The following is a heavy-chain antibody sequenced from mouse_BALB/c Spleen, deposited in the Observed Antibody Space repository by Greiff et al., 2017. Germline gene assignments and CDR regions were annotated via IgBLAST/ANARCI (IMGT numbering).Heavy chain of an antibody. CDR1: GYTFTSYY. J-gene: IGHJ1*01. Sequence: QVQLKESGPELVKPGASVRISCMASGYTFTSYYIHWVKQRPGQGLELIGRIDPYDSETHYNQKFKDKAILTVDKSSSTAYMQLSSLTSEDSAVYYCARGGHDWYFDVWGAGTTVTVS. V-gene: IGHV1S56*01. D-gene: IGHD3-3*01. CDR3: ARGGHDWYFDV. CDR2: IDPYDSET.